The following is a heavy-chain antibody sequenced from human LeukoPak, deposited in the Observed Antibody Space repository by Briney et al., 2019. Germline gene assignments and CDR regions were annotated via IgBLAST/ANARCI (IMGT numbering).Heavy chain of an antibody. Sequence: PSQTLSLTCAVSGGSISSGGYFWSWIRQHPGKGLEWLGYIYYSGSTNYNPSLKSRVTISVDTSKNQFSLKLSSVTAADTAVYYYARQGSGSHKDWDQGTLVTVST. V-gene: IGHV4-31*11. CDR3: ARQGSGSHKD. D-gene: IGHD1-26*01. CDR1: GGSISSGGYF. CDR2: IYYSGST. J-gene: IGHJ4*02.